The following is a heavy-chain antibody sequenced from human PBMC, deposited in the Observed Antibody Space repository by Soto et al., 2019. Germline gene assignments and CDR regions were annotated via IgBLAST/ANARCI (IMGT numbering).Heavy chain of an antibody. J-gene: IGHJ6*02. V-gene: IGHV4-4*07. Sequence: LSLTCTVSDDFISSYYWNWIRQPAGKGLEWIGRVSTNGATNYNPSLESRVTMSVDTSKNQFSLKLTSVTAADTAVYFCARADYEILTGSYAMDVWGQGTTVTV. CDR2: VSTNGAT. D-gene: IGHD3-9*01. CDR3: ARADYEILTGSYAMDV. CDR1: DDFISSYY.